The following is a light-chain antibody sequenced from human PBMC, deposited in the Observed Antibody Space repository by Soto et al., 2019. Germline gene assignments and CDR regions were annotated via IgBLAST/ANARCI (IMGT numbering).Light chain of an antibody. CDR2: EVS. Sequence: QSGLTQPPSASGSPGQSVTISCTGTSSDVGAYNYLSWYQQHPGKAPKLMIYEVSKRPSGVPDRFSGSKSGNTASLTVSGLQAEDEADYYCSSYAGSNNYVFGTGTKLTVL. CDR1: SSDVGAYNY. CDR3: SSYAGSNNYV. J-gene: IGLJ1*01. V-gene: IGLV2-8*01.